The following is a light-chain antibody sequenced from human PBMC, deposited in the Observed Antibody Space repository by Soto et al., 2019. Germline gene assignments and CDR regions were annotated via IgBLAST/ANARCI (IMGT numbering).Light chain of an antibody. Sequence: EIVLTQSPGTLSLSPGERATLSCRASQSVSSSYLAWYQQKPGQAPRLLIYGASSRATGIPDRFSGSGSGTYFTLNISRLEPEDFAVYYCQQYGSSLGVTFGGGTKVEIK. CDR2: GAS. J-gene: IGKJ4*01. V-gene: IGKV3-20*01. CDR1: QSVSSSY. CDR3: QQYGSSLGVT.